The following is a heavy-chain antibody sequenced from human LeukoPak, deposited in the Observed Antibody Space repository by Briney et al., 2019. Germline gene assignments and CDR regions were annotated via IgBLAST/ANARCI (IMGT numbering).Heavy chain of an antibody. CDR2: IKGDGSEK. CDR1: GFSITNYW. D-gene: IGHD6-19*01. V-gene: IGHV3-7*01. CDR3: VRQAGVS. Sequence: TGGSLRLSCAVSGFSITNYWMTWVRQAPGKGLEWVANIKGDGSEKYYVDSVKGRFTISRDNDKNYLCLQMNSLRDEDTAVYYCVRQAGVSWGQGTLVTVSS. J-gene: IGHJ5*02.